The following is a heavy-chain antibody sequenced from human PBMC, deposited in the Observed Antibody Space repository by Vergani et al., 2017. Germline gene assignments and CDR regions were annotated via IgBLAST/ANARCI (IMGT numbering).Heavy chain of an antibody. J-gene: IGHJ4*02. D-gene: IGHD3-22*01. V-gene: IGHV3-33*06. CDR2: VWYDGSNK. CDR3: AKDYDSSVLGPGNYFDY. CDR1: GFTFSSYG. Sequence: QVQLVESGGGVVQPGRSLRLSCAASGFTFSSYGMHWVRQAPGKGLEWGAVVWYDGSNKYYADSVKGRFTSSRDNSKNTLYLQMNSLRAEDTAVYYCAKDYDSSVLGPGNYFDYWGQGTLVTVSS.